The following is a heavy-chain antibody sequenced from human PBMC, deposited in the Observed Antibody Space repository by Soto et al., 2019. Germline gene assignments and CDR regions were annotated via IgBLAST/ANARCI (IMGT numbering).Heavy chain of an antibody. CDR1: GYTFTSYD. Sequence: QVQLVQSGAEVKKPGASVKVSCKASGYTFTSYDINWVRQATGQGLEWMGWMNPNSGNTGYAQKFQGRVNMTRNTSITTAYMELRRLRSEDTAVDYCAGEISYGLDDWGKGTTVTVSS. CDR2: MNPNSGNT. V-gene: IGHV1-8*01. J-gene: IGHJ6*04. CDR3: AGEISYGLDD.